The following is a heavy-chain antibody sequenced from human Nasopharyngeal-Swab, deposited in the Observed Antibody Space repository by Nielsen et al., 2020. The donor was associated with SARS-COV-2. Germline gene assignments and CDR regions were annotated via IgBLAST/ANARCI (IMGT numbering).Heavy chain of an antibody. D-gene: IGHD7-27*01. Sequence: GESLKISCAASGFTFSSYWMHWVRQAPGKGLVWVSRISPDGSTTGYADSVKGRFTISRDNAKSTLYLQINSLRADDTAVYYCARDFDQTGDWCQGTLVTVSS. CDR1: GFTFSSYW. CDR2: ISPDGSTT. V-gene: IGHV3-74*01. CDR3: ARDFDQTGD. J-gene: IGHJ4*02.